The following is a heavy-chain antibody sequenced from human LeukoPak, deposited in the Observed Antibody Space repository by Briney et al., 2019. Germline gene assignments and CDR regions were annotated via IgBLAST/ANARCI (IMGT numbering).Heavy chain of an antibody. V-gene: IGHV3-23*01. Sequence: GGSLRLSCAASGFTFSSYAMSWVRQAPGKGLEWVSAISGSGGSTYYADSVKGRFTISRDNSKNTLYLPMNSLRAEDTAVYYCAKVSGATGTALPQRSSGYYWGQGTLVTVSS. D-gene: IGHD1-14*01. J-gene: IGHJ4*02. CDR3: AKVSGATGTALPQRSSGYY. CDR1: GFTFSSYA. CDR2: ISGSGGST.